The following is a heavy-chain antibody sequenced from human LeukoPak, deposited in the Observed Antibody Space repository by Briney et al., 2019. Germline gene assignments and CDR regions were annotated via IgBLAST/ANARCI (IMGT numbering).Heavy chain of an antibody. Sequence: PSETLSLTCTVSGYSISSGYFWGWIRQPPGKGLEWIGSIYHSGSTNYNPSLKSRVTISVDTSKNQFSLKLSSVTAADTAVYYCARHAQVAAGTFDYWGQGTLVTVSS. J-gene: IGHJ4*02. CDR1: GYSISSGYF. CDR3: ARHAQVAAGTFDY. CDR2: IYHSGST. V-gene: IGHV4-38-2*02. D-gene: IGHD6-13*01.